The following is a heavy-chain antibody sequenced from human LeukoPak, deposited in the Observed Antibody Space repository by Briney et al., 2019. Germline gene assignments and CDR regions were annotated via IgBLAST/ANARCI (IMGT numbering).Heavy chain of an antibody. CDR1: GGSISSSSYY. CDR3: ARDGTRAYYDFWSGWTDFDY. D-gene: IGHD3-3*01. Sequence: SETLSLTCTVSGGSISSSSYYWGWIRQPPGKGLEWMGSIYYSGSTYYNPSLKSRVTISVDTSKNQFSLKLSSVTAADTAVYHCARDGTRAYYDFWSGWTDFDYWGQGTLVTVSS. CDR2: IYYSGST. V-gene: IGHV4-39*07. J-gene: IGHJ4*02.